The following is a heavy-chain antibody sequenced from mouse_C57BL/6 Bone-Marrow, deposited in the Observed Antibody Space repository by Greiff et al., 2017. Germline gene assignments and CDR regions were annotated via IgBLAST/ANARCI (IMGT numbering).Heavy chain of an antibody. D-gene: IGHD3-2*02. CDR2: INPSNGGT. V-gene: IGHV1-53*01. Sequence: QVQLQQPGTELVKPGASVKLSCKASGYTFTSYWMHWVKQRPGQGLEWIGNINPSNGGTNYNEKFKSKATLTVDKSSSTAYMQLSSLTSEDSAVYYCARSSRQLRLRKYCDYWGQGTTLTVSS. CDR3: ARSSRQLRLRKYCDY. CDR1: GYTFTSYW. J-gene: IGHJ2*01.